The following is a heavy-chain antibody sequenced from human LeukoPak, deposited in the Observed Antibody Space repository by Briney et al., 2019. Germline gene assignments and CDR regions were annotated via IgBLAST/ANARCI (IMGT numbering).Heavy chain of an antibody. CDR2: ISYDGSNK. V-gene: IGHV3-30*18. D-gene: IGHD4-17*01. Sequence: PGRSLRLSCAASGFTFSSYGMHWVRQAPGKGLEWVAVISYDGSNKYYADSVKGRFTISRGNSKNTLYLQMNSLRAEDTAVYYCAKDSAVTTSFDYWGQGTLVTVSS. CDR1: GFTFSSYG. CDR3: AKDSAVTTSFDY. J-gene: IGHJ4*02.